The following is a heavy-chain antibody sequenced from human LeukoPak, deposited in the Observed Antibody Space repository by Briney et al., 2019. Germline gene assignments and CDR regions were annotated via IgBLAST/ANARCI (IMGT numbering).Heavy chain of an antibody. CDR2: IEQDGSAK. J-gene: IGHJ6*02. CDR3: VRSMDV. CDR1: GFTFTNFW. V-gene: IGHV3-7*01. Sequence: GGSLRLSCATSGFTFTNFWMSWVRQAPGKGLEWVANIEQDGSAKYYVDSVRGRFTISRDNAKNSLYLQMNSLRAGDTAVYYCVRSMDVWGQGTTVTVSS.